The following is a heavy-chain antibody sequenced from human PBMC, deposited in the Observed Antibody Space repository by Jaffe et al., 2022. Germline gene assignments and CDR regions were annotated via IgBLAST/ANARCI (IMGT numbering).Heavy chain of an antibody. CDR1: GFTFSSYE. V-gene: IGHV3-48*03. J-gene: IGHJ4*02. D-gene: IGHD2-21*02. Sequence: EVQLVESGGGLVQPGGSLRLSCAASGFTFSSYEMNWVRQAPGKGLEWVSYISSSGSTIYYADSVKGRFTISRDNAKNSLYLQMNSLRAEDTAVYYCARNDVVVTVPFDYWGQGTLVTVSS. CDR3: ARNDVVVTVPFDY. CDR2: ISSSGSTI.